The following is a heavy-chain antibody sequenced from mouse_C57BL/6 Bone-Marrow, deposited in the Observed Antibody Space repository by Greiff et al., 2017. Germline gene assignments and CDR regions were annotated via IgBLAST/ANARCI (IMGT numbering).Heavy chain of an antibody. J-gene: IGHJ1*03. V-gene: IGHV1-15*01. Sequence: VQLQQSGAELVRPGASVTLSCKASGYTFTDYEMHWVKQTPVHGLEWIGAIDPETGGTAYNQKFKDKATLTVDKSSSTAYMQLSSLTSEDSAVYYCAFYSNYLYCYFDVWGTGTTVTVSS. CDR2: IDPETGGT. D-gene: IGHD2-5*01. CDR3: AFYSNYLYCYFDV. CDR1: GYTFTDYE.